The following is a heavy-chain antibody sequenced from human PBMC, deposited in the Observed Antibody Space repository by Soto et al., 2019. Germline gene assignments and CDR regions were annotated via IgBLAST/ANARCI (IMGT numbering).Heavy chain of an antibody. CDR2: ISYSGKTI. CDR1: GFTFSSYT. Sequence: EVQLVESGGGLVQPGGSLRLSCEASGFTFSSYTMIWVRQAPGKGLEWVSYISYSGKTIHYADSVKGRFTISRDNAKXXXXXXXXXXXXXXXXXXXXXXXXXXAEYWGQGTLVTVSS. CDR3: XXXXXXAEY. V-gene: IGHV3-48*01. J-gene: IGHJ4*02.